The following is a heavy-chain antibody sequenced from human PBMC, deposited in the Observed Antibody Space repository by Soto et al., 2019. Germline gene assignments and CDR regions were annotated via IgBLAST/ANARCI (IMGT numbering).Heavy chain of an antibody. Sequence: PGGSLRLSCAASGFTFSSCAMHWVRQAPGKGLEWVSVISYDGSNKYYADSVKVRFTISRDNSKKTLYLQMNSLRAEDTAVYYCSSLFIAGAGISGXWGQGTLVTVSX. CDR1: GFTFSSCA. D-gene: IGHD6-13*01. J-gene: IGHJ4*02. CDR2: ISYDGSNK. CDR3: SSLFIAGAGISGX. V-gene: IGHV3-30-3*01.